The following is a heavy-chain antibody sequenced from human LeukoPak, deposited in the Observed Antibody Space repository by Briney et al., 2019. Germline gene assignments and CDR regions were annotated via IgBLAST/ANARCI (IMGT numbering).Heavy chain of an antibody. D-gene: IGHD6-19*01. V-gene: IGHV4-34*03. CDR3: TVAGRDFDY. CDR1: GGSFSGYY. Sequence: SETLSLTCAVYGGSFSGYYWSWIRQPPGKGLEWIGSIYYSGSTYYNPSLESRVTISVDTSKNQFSLKLSSVTAADTAVYYCTVAGRDFDYWGQGTLVTVSS. J-gene: IGHJ4*02. CDR2: IYYSGST.